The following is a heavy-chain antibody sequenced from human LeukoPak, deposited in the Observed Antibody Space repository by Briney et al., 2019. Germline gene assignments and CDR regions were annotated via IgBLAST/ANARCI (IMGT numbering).Heavy chain of an antibody. CDR2: ISSSSSTI. Sequence: PGGSLRLSCAASGFTFSSYSMNWARQAPGKGLEWVSYISSSSSTIYYADSVKGRFTISRDNAKNSLYLQMNSLRAEDTAVYYCARDQEAIYGSGVYYFDYWGQGTLVTVSS. CDR3: ARDQEAIYGSGVYYFDY. CDR1: GFTFSSYS. D-gene: IGHD3-10*01. J-gene: IGHJ4*02. V-gene: IGHV3-48*01.